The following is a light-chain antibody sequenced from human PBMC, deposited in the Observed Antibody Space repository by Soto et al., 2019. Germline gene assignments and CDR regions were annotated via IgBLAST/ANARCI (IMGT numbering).Light chain of an antibody. J-gene: IGKJ5*01. CDR2: GAS. V-gene: IGKV3-20*01. CDR3: QQYGSSPIA. Sequence: EMVVAQSPGPLALSPGERATLSLSASQGVASRYLAWYQQKPGQAPRLLIYGASTRATGIPDRFSGSGLGTDFTLTISRLEPEDFAVYYCQQYGSSPIAFGQGTRWRLN. CDR1: QGVASRY.